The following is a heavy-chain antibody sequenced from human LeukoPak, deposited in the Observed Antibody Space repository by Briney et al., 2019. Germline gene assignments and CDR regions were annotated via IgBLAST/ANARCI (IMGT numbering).Heavy chain of an antibody. Sequence: SETLSLTCAVYGGSFSGYYWSWIRQPRGKGLEWIGEINHSGSTNYNPSLKSRVTISVDTSKNQFSLKLSSVTAADTAVYYCARGHLPVAGVDYWGQGTLVTVSS. CDR3: ARGHLPVAGVDY. CDR2: INHSGST. J-gene: IGHJ4*02. V-gene: IGHV4-34*01. CDR1: GGSFSGYY. D-gene: IGHD6-19*01.